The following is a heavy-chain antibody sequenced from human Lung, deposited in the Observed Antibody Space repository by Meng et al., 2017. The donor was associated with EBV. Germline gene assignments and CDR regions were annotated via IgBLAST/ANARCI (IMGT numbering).Heavy chain of an antibody. D-gene: IGHD4-17*01. CDR2: IYYSGST. J-gene: IGHJ4*02. CDR1: GGSISSDDYY. Sequence: QVRREGSGPGLVQPSKTLSLNCTGSGGSISSDDYYWSWIRQPPGKGLEWIGYIYYSGSTYYNPSLKSRVTISVDTSKNQFSLKLSSVTAADTAVYYCARGPTTYFDYWGQGTLVTVSS. V-gene: IGHV4-30-4*01. CDR3: ARGPTTYFDY.